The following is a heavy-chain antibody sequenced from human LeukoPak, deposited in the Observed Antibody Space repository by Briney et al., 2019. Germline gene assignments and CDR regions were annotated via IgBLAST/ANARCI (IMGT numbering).Heavy chain of an antibody. CDR2: IYTSGST. Sequence: SETLSLTCTVSGGSISSYYWSWIRQPAGKGLEWIGRIYTSGSTNYNPSLKSRVTMSVDTSKNQFSLKLSSVTAADTAVYYCARKLSALTTPWAGGFDYGAKEPLATAS. J-gene: IGHJ4*01. CDR3: ARKLSALTTPWAGGFDY. CDR1: GGSISSYY. V-gene: IGHV4-4*07. D-gene: IGHD4-17*01.